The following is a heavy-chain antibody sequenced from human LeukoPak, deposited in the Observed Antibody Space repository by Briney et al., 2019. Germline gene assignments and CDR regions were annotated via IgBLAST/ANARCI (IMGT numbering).Heavy chain of an antibody. D-gene: IGHD6-19*01. CDR1: GGSISSYY. V-gene: IGHV4-4*07. J-gene: IGHJ4*02. Sequence: SETLSLTCTVSGGSISSYYWSWIRQPAGKGLEWIGRIYTSGSTNYNPSLKSRVTMSVDTSKNQFSLKLSSVTAADTALYYCARDRFFGGWHDYWGQGTLVTVSS. CDR3: ARDRFFGGWHDY. CDR2: IYTSGST.